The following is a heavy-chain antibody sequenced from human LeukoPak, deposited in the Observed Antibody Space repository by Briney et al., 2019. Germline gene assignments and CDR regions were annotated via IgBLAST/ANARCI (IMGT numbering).Heavy chain of an antibody. CDR1: GFTFSSYA. CDR3: AKNGHGSGSYYPRTKYYFDY. Sequence: GGSLRLSCAASGFTFSSYAMHWVRQAPGKGLEWVAVISYDGSNKYYADFVKGRFTISRDNSKNTLYLQMNSLRAEDTAVYYCAKNGHGSGSYYPRTKYYFDYWGQGTLVTVSS. V-gene: IGHV3-30*04. J-gene: IGHJ4*02. D-gene: IGHD3-10*01. CDR2: ISYDGSNK.